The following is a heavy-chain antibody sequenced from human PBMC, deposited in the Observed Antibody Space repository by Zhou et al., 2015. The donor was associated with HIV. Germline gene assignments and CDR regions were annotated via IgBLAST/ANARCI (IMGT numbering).Heavy chain of an antibody. CDR2: INPNSGGT. CDR3: AREIEGYCSSTSCSQGFLDY. J-gene: IGHJ4*02. CDR1: GYTFTGYY. Sequence: QVQLVQSGAEVKKPGASVKVSCKASGYTFTGYYMHWVRQAPGQGLEWMGWINPNSGGTNYAQKFQGRVTMTRDTSISTAYMELSRLRSDDTAVYYCAREIEGYCSSTSCSQGFLDYVGPGNPGHRLL. D-gene: IGHD2-2*01. V-gene: IGHV1-2*02.